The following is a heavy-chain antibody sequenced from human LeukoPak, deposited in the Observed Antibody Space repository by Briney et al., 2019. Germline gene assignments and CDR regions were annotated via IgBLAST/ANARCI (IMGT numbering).Heavy chain of an antibody. Sequence: ASLKVSCEASGYTFTSYGMSWVRQAPGQGLEWVSWISGYNGNTNYAQTLQGRVTMTTDTSTSTAYMEMSSLRADDTAVYYCARDRTREQLLRSVDWFDPWGQGTLVTVSS. V-gene: IGHV1-18*01. CDR2: ISGYNGNT. CDR3: ARDRTREQLLRSVDWFDP. J-gene: IGHJ5*02. D-gene: IGHD6-13*01. CDR1: GYTFTSYG.